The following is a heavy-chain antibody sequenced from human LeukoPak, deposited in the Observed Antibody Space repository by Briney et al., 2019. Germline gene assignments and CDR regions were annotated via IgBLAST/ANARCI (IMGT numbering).Heavy chain of an antibody. D-gene: IGHD6-6*01. V-gene: IGHV5-51*01. J-gene: IGHJ4*02. Sequence: GASLQISCKGSGYSFTSYWIGWVRQLPGKGLEWMGIIYPGDSDTRYSPSFQGQVTISADKSISTAYLQWSSLKASDTAMYYCARCVGLVQTLAFDYWGQGTLVTVSS. CDR1: GYSFTSYW. CDR2: IYPGDSDT. CDR3: ARCVGLVQTLAFDY.